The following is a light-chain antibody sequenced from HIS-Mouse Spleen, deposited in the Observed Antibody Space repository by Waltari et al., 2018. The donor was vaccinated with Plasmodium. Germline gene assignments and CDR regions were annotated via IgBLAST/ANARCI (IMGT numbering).Light chain of an antibody. V-gene: IGLV3-10*01. Sequence: SYELTQPPSVSVSPGQTARITCFGDALPKKYAYWYQQKSGQAPVLVNYEDSKRPSGIPCRFSGSSSGTMATLTISGAQVEDEADYYCYSTDSSGNHRVFGGGTKLTVL. CDR1: ALPKKY. CDR3: YSTDSSGNHRV. CDR2: EDS. J-gene: IGLJ3*02.